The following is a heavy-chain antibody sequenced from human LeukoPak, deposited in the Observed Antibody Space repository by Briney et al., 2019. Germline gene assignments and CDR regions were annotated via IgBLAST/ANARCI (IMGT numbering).Heavy chain of an antibody. CDR1: GGSISSYY. CDR3: ARAGIYGSGSSTYYYGMDV. J-gene: IGHJ6*02. Sequence: SETLSLTCTVSGGSISSYYWSWIRQPPGKGLEWIGYIYYSGSTNYNPSLKSRVTISVHTSKNQFSLKLSSVTAADTAVYYCARAGIYGSGSSTYYYGMDVWGQGTTVTVSS. CDR2: IYYSGST. D-gene: IGHD3-10*01. V-gene: IGHV4-59*01.